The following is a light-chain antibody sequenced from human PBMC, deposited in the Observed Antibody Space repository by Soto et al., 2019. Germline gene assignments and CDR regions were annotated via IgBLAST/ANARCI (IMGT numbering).Light chain of an antibody. J-gene: IGKJ5*01. CDR1: QGIRDD. CDR3: LQHASYPFT. CDR2: DAS. V-gene: IGKV1-6*01. Sequence: AIQMTHSPSSLHASVGDRVTITCRASQGIRDDLAWYQQKPGRAPRLLIYDASTLEDGVPSRFSGSGSGTDFTLIISGLQPEDFATYFCLQHASYPFTFGQGARLEIK.